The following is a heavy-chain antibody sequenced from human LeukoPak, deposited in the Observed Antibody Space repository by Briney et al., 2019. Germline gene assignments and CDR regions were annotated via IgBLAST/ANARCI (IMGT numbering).Heavy chain of an antibody. D-gene: IGHD1-26*01. J-gene: IGHJ4*02. V-gene: IGHV3-23*01. CDR2: ISGSGGST. CDR1: GFTFSSYG. Sequence: SGGSLRLSCAASGFTFSSYGMSWVRQAPGKGLEWISAISGSGGSTYYADSVKGRFTISRDNSKNTLYLQMNSLRAEDTAVYYCAKDSRELLSPTKRFDYWGQGTLVTVSS. CDR3: AKDSRELLSPTKRFDY.